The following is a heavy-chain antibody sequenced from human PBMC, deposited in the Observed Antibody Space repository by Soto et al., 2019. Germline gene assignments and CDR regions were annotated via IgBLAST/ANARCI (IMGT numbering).Heavy chain of an antibody. D-gene: IGHD2-2*02. CDR2: TYYRSKWYN. J-gene: IGHJ5*02. Sequence: SQTLSLTCAISGDSVSSNSAAWNWIRQSPSRGLEWLGRTYYRSKWYNDYAVSVRSRITINPDTSKNQFSLQLNSVTPADTAVYYCASYIVLVPAAIYWFDPWGQGTLVTVSS. CDR3: ASYIVLVPAAIYWFDP. V-gene: IGHV6-1*01. CDR1: GDSVSSNSAA.